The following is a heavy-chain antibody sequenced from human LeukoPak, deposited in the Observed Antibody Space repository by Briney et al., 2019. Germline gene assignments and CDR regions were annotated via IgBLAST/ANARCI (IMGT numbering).Heavy chain of an antibody. Sequence: SETLSLTCAVSGGSISSSNWWSWVRQPPGKGLEWIGEIYHSGSTNYNPSLKSRVTISVDKSKNQFSLKLSSVTAADTAVYYCASRRVPPSWFDPWGQGTLVTVSS. CDR1: GGSISSSNW. V-gene: IGHV4-4*02. J-gene: IGHJ5*02. CDR3: ASRRVPPSWFDP. CDR2: IYHSGST.